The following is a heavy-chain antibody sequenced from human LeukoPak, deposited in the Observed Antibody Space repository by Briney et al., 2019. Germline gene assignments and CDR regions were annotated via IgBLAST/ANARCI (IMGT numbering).Heavy chain of an antibody. J-gene: IGHJ4*02. Sequence: PGGSLRLSCAASGFTFSSYGMSWVRQAPGKGLVWVSTIPSDGGTTSSADSVKGRFTISRDNAKNTLYLQMNSLRVEDTAVYYCVCLGLGGLSLDWGQGTLVTVSS. CDR1: GFTFSSYG. D-gene: IGHD3-16*01. CDR3: VCLGLGGLSLD. CDR2: IPSDGGTT. V-gene: IGHV3-74*01.